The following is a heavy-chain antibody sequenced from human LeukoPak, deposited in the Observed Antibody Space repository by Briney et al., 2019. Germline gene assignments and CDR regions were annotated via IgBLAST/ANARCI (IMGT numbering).Heavy chain of an antibody. CDR3: ARGRKVPAAIPTYYYYGMDV. Sequence: SETLSLTCTVSGGSISSYYWSWIRQPPGKGLEWIGYIYYSGSTNYNPSLKSRVTISVDTSKNQFSLKLSSVTAADTAVYYCARGRKVPAAIPTYYYYGMDVWGQGTTVTVSS. J-gene: IGHJ6*02. CDR2: IYYSGST. CDR1: GGSISSYY. V-gene: IGHV4-59*12. D-gene: IGHD2-2*02.